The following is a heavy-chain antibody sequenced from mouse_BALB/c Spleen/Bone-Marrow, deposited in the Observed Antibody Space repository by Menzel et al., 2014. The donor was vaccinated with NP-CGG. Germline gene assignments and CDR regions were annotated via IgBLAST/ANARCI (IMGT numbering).Heavy chain of an antibody. CDR3: ARKSIYYNASSLDY. D-gene: IGHD1-1*01. CDR2: ISTYYGDA. CDR1: GYTITDYA. J-gene: IGHJ2*01. Sequence: AKLVESGAELVRPGVSETSSCKGSGYTITDYALHWVKQSHAKRLERIGVISTYYGDASKNQKFKGKATMTVDKSSSTAYMELARRPSDASANYYFARKSIYYNASSLDYWGQGTTLKVPS. V-gene: IGHV1S137*01.